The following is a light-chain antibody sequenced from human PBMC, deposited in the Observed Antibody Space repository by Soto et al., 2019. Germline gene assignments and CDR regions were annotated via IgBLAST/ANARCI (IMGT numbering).Light chain of an antibody. J-gene: IGKJ5*01. Sequence: DIQMTQSPSSLSASVGDRVTITCRASQGIRYALGWYQQKPGKAPKLLIYAASSLQSGVPSRFSGSGSGTDFTLTISSLQPEDFATYYCQQSYSTPITFGQGTRLEIK. V-gene: IGKV1-39*01. CDR1: QGIRYA. CDR2: AAS. CDR3: QQSYSTPIT.